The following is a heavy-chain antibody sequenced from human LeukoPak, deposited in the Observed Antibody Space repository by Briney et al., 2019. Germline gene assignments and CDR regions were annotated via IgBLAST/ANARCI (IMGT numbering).Heavy chain of an antibody. J-gene: IGHJ4*02. CDR2: ITASGGST. CDR3: AKLGYYYDGSGYYDYFFDY. CDR1: GFAFSNYA. Sequence: GGSLRLSCAASGFAFSNYASSWVRQAPGKGLEWVSSITASGGSTFYADSVKGRFTISRDNSKNTLYLQMNSLRAEDTAVYHCAKLGYYYDGSGYYDYFFDYWGQGTLVTVSS. D-gene: IGHD3-22*01. V-gene: IGHV3-23*01.